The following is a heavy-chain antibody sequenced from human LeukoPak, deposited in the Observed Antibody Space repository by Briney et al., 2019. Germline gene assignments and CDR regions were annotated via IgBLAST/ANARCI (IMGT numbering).Heavy chain of an antibody. V-gene: IGHV3-11*01. D-gene: IGHD3-22*01. CDR3: ARRPHYYDTSGHPY. J-gene: IGHJ4*02. Sequence: GGSLRLSCAASRFTFSDYYMSWIRQAPGKGLEWASYISSSGSTIYYADSVKGRFTISRDNAKNSLYLQMHSLRAEDTAVYYCARRPHYYDTSGHPYWGQGTLVTVSS. CDR2: ISSSGSTI. CDR1: RFTFSDYY.